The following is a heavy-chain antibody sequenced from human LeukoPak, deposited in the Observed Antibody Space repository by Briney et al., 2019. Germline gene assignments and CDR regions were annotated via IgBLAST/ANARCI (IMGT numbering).Heavy chain of an antibody. CDR1: GFTFSSYG. V-gene: IGHV3-30*03. CDR3: ARGGVPAAFDY. D-gene: IGHD2-2*01. J-gene: IGHJ4*02. Sequence: GRSLRLSCAASGFTFSSYGMHWVRQAPGKGLEWVAVILYDGSNKYYADSVKGRFTISRDNPKHTLYLQMNSLRAEDTAVYYCARGGVPAAFDYWGQGTLVTVS. CDR2: ILYDGSNK.